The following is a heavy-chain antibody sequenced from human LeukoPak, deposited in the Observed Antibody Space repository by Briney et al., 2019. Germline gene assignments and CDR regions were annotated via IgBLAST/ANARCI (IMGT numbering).Heavy chain of an antibody. D-gene: IGHD3-22*01. CDR3: ARDRGSYYYDSSGHPGYYGMDV. J-gene: IGHJ6*02. Sequence: ASVKVSCKASGYTFTGYYMHWVRQAPGQGLEWMGWINPNSGGTNYAQKFQDRVTMTRDTSISTAYMELSRLRSDDTAVYYCARDRGSYYYDSSGHPGYYGMDVWGQGTTVTVSS. CDR2: INPNSGGT. V-gene: IGHV1-2*02. CDR1: GYTFTGYY.